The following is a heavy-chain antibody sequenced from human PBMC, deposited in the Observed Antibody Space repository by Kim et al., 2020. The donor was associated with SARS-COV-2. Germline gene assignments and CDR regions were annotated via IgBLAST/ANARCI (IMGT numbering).Heavy chain of an antibody. CDR3: ARDPLKNTVPLVYYYYYGMDV. CDR2: IYYSGST. CDR1: GGSISSGGYY. V-gene: IGHV4-31*03. J-gene: IGHJ6*02. Sequence: SETLSLTCTVSGGSISSGGYYWSWIRQHPGKGLEWIGYIYYSGSTYYNPSLKSRFTISVDTSKNQFYLKLSSVTAADTAVYYCARDPLKNTVPLVYYYYYGMDVWGQGTTVTVSS.